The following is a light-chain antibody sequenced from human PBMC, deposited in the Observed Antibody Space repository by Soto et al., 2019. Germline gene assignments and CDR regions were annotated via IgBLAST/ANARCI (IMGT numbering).Light chain of an antibody. V-gene: IGLV1-47*01. CDR3: AAWDDSLRAHVV. CDR2: KDD. Sequence: QAVLTPPPSASGTPGQRVTISCSGSRSNIGSNYVYWYQQLPGTAPKLLIYKDDQRPSGVPDRFSGSKSGTSASLAISGLRSEDEADYYCAAWDDSLRAHVVFGGGTKLTVL. J-gene: IGLJ2*01. CDR1: RSNIGSNY.